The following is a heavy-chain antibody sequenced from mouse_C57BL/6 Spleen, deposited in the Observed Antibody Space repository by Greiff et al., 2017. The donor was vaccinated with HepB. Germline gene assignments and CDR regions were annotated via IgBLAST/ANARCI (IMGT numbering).Heavy chain of an antibody. CDR3: AKDYYGSSPYFDY. D-gene: IGHD1-1*01. CDR2: IDPNSGGT. CDR1: GYTFTSYW. J-gene: IGHJ2*01. Sequence: QVHVKQPGAELVKPGASVKLSCKASGYTFTSYWMHWVKQRPGRGLEWIGRIDPNSGGTKYNEKFKSRATLTVDKPSSTAYMQLSSLTSEDSAVYYCAKDYYGSSPYFDYWGQGTTLTVSS. V-gene: IGHV1-72*01.